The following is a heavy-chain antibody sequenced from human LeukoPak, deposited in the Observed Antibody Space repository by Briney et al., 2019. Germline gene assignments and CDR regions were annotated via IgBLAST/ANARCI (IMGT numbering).Heavy chain of an antibody. J-gene: IGHJ4*02. CDR2: INTNTGNP. CDR1: GYTFTGYY. V-gene: IGHV7-4-1*02. Sequence: VSVKVSCKASGYTFTGYYMHWVRQAPGQGLEWMGWINTNTGNPTYAQGFTGRFVFSLDTSVSTAYLQISSLKAEDTAVYYCARDVAGTIFDYWGQGTLVTVSS. CDR3: ARDVAGTIFDY. D-gene: IGHD6-19*01.